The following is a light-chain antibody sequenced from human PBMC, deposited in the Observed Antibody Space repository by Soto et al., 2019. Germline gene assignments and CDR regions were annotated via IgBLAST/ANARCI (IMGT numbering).Light chain of an antibody. V-gene: IGKV1-39*01. J-gene: IGKJ4*01. CDR2: AAS. CDR3: QQSYSTPPWT. CDR1: QTISSW. Sequence: DIQMTQSPSTLSGSVGDRVTITCRASQTISSWLAWYQQKPGKAPKLLIYAASSLQSGVPSRLSGSGSGTDFTLTISSLQPEDFATYYCQQSYSTPPWTFGGGTKVDIK.